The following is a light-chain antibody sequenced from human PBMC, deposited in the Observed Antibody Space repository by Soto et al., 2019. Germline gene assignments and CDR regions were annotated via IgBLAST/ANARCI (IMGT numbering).Light chain of an antibody. CDR1: TGAVTSSFY. Sequence: QTVVPKEPSLTVSPGGTVTLTCASSTGAVTSSFYPHWFQQKHGQAPRALIFSTRNKHVWTPAWFSGSLLGGKAALTLSDVQPEDEADYYCLLYYGGAQVGVFGGGTKLTVL. J-gene: IGLJ3*02. CDR3: LLYYGGAQVGV. CDR2: STR. V-gene: IGLV7-43*01.